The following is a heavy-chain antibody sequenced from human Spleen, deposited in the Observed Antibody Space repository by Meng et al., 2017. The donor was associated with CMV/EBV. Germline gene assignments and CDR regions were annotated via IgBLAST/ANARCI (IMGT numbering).Heavy chain of an antibody. CDR2: INHSGST. V-gene: IGHV4-34*01. Sequence: SETLSLTCAVYGGSFSGYYWSWIRQPPGKGLEWIGEINHSGSTNYNPSLKSRVTISVDTSKNQFSLKLSSVTAADTAVYYCARVNYGSGSYRHYYFDYWGQGTLVTVSS. J-gene: IGHJ4*02. CDR1: GGSFSGYY. D-gene: IGHD3-10*01. CDR3: ARVNYGSGSYRHYYFDY.